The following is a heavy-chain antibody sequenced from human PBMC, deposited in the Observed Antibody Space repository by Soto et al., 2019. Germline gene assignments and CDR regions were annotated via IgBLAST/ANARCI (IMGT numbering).Heavy chain of an antibody. J-gene: IGHJ6*03. CDR3: ARPGQHYYYYYMDV. CDR1: GFTFSSYS. CDR2: ISSSSSYI. D-gene: IGHD3-10*01. V-gene: IGHV3-21*01. Sequence: EVQLVESGGGLVKPGGSLRLSCAASGFTFSSYSMNWVRQAPGKGLEWVSSISSSSSYIYYADSVKGRFTISRDNAKNSLYLQMNSLRAEDTAVYYCARPGQHYYYYYMDVWGKGTTVTVSS.